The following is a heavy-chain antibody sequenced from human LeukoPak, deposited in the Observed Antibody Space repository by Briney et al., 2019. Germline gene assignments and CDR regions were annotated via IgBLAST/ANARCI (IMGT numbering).Heavy chain of an antibody. Sequence: PGGSLRLSCAASGFTFSDYYMSWIRQAPGKGLEWVSYISSSGSTIYYADSVKGRFTISRDNAKNSLYLQMNSLRAEDTAVYYCARDRGTYYYDSSGWDYFDYWGQGTLVTVSS. J-gene: IGHJ4*02. V-gene: IGHV3-11*01. D-gene: IGHD3-22*01. CDR3: ARDRGTYYYDSSGWDYFDY. CDR2: ISSSGSTI. CDR1: GFTFSDYY.